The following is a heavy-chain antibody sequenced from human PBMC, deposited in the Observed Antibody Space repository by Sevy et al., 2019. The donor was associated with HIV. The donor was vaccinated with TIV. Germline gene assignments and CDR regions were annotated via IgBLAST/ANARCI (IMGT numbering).Heavy chain of an antibody. CDR3: DITTGYYVNSGSPFDS. V-gene: IGHV1-24*01. Sequence: ASVKVSCKVSGYTLTKLAMHWVRQAPGKGLEWMGTFDPEAGETIYAQKFQGRVTMTEDTSIDTAYMELSSLRSEDTAVFYCDITTGYYVNSGSPFDSWGQGTLVTVSS. CDR1: GYTLTKLA. J-gene: IGHJ4*02. D-gene: IGHD3-22*01. CDR2: FDPEAGET.